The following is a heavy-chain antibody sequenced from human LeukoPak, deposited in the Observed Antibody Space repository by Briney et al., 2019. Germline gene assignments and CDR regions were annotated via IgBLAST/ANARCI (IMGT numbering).Heavy chain of an antibody. CDR3: ARRPLDSDCSTVSCFRYFFDN. J-gene: IGHJ4*02. V-gene: IGHV5-51*01. CDR1: GHTFANSW. CDR2: IYPGDSDT. Sequence: GESLKISCQGSGHTFANSWIAWVRQRPGKGLEWMGIIYPGDSDTRYSPSFQGQVTIPADKSIATAYLQWSSLKASDTAIYYCARRPLDSDCSTVSCFRYFFDNWGQGTLLTVSS. D-gene: IGHD2-2*01.